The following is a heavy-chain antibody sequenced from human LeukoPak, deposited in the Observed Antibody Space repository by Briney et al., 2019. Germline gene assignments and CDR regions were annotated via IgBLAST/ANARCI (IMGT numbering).Heavy chain of an antibody. Sequence: GTSLRLSCAAAGFTFSNYAMHWVRQAPGKGLEWVAVISYDGTNEYYADSVKGRFTISRHNSKNTLYLQMNSLRAEDTAVYYCARVSDFWSGYYVDVWGQGTTVTVSS. J-gene: IGHJ6*02. D-gene: IGHD3-3*01. CDR2: ISYDGTNE. CDR3: ARVSDFWSGYYVDV. CDR1: GFTFSNYA. V-gene: IGHV3-30*14.